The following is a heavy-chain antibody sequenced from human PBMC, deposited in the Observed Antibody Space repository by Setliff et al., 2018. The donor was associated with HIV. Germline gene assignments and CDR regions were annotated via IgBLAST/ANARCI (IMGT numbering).Heavy chain of an antibody. CDR2: IDPSDSYT. Sequence: GESLKISCKGSGYSFTNYWIGWVRQMPGKGLEWMGRIDPSDSYTNYSPSFQGHVTISADKSINTAYLQWSSLQASDTAMYYCARRASKASLDYWGQGTLVTVSS. CDR3: ARRASKASLDY. CDR1: GYSFTNYW. V-gene: IGHV5-10-1*01. J-gene: IGHJ4*02.